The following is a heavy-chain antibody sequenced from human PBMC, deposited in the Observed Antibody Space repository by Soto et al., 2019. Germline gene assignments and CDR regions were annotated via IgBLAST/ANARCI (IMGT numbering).Heavy chain of an antibody. D-gene: IGHD2-15*01. CDR1: GYTFTDYY. Sequence: QVQLVQSGAEVKKPGASVKVSCTASGYTFTDYYVHWVRQAPGQGLEWMGWISVYHGNTVHAQKFRGRVNMTTDTSTSTAYMELGSLKSDDTAIYYCAKDCSGASCGFDIWGQGTLVTVSS. J-gene: IGHJ4*02. V-gene: IGHV1-18*04. CDR2: ISVYHGNT. CDR3: AKDCSGASCGFDI.